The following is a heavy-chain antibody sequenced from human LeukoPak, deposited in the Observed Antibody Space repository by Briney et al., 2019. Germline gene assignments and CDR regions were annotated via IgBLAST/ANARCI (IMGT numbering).Heavy chain of an antibody. CDR2: ISSSSSYI. V-gene: IGHV3-21*04. D-gene: IGHD6-13*01. J-gene: IGHJ3*02. CDR1: GFTFSSYS. Sequence: PGGSLRLSCAASGFTFSSYSMNWVRQAPGKGLEWVSSISSSSSYIYYADSVKGRFTISRDNAKNSLYLQMNSLRAEDTALYYCAKDRLAAAGTRAFDIWGQGTMVTVSS. CDR3: AKDRLAAAGTRAFDI.